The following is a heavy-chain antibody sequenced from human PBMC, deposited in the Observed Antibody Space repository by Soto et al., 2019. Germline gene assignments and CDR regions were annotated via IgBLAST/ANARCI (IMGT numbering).Heavy chain of an antibody. CDR2: IYYSGST. J-gene: IGHJ4*02. Sequence: SETLSLTCTVSGGSISSYYWSWIRQPPGKGLEWIGYIYYSGSTNYNPSIKSRVTISVDTSKNQFSLKLSSVTAADTAVYYCARQRDYGDYYFDYWGQGTLVTVSS. CDR1: GGSISSYY. V-gene: IGHV4-59*08. D-gene: IGHD4-17*01. CDR3: ARQRDYGDYYFDY.